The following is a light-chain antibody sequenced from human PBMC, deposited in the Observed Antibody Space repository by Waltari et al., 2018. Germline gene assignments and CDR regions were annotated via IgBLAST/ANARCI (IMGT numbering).Light chain of an antibody. CDR3: QHYVRLPAT. CDR1: QSVGRT. CDR2: GAS. V-gene: IGKV3-20*01. J-gene: IGKJ1*01. Sequence: CRASQSVGRTLAWYQQKPGRAPRLLMYGASSRATGTPDRFSGSGSGTDFSLTISRLEPEDFAVYYCQHYVRLPATFGQGTKVEIK.